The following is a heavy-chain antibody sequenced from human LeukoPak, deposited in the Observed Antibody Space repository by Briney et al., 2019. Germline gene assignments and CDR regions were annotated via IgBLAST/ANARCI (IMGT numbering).Heavy chain of an antibody. CDR3: IREVQVRASASLGL. D-gene: IGHD1-1*01. V-gene: IGHV3-74*01. J-gene: IGHJ4*01. CDR2: MNSAGTTI. Sequence: GGSLRLSCAASGFTISGFWMHWVRQVPGEGLVWVARMNSAGTTINYADSVKGRFTISRDDVRNTLHLQMNNLSLEDTAVYFCIREVQVRASASLGLWGRGTLVTVS. CDR1: GFTISGFW.